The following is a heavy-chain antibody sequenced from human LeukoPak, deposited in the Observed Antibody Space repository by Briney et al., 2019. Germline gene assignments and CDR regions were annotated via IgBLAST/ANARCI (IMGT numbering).Heavy chain of an antibody. CDR3: ARVGSSTNGEIDY. Sequence: PSETLSLTCTVPGDSISSYYWSWIRQPPGKGLEWIGYIYYSGSTNYNLSLKSRVTISVDTSKNQFSLKLSSVTAADTAVYYCARVGSSTNGEIDYWGQGTLVTVSS. V-gene: IGHV4-59*01. CDR1: GDSISSYY. D-gene: IGHD2-2*01. J-gene: IGHJ4*02. CDR2: IYYSGST.